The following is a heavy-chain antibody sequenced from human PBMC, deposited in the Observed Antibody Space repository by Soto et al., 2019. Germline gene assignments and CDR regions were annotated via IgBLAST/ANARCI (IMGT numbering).Heavy chain of an antibody. D-gene: IGHD3-22*01. CDR2: IYYSGST. CDR3: ARESLSPYYYDSSGYYSAFDI. Sequence: SETLSLTCTVSGGSISSGDYYWSWIRQPPGKGLEWIGYIYYSGSTYYNPSLKSRVTISVDTSKNQVSLKLSSVPAADTAVYYCARESLSPYYYDSSGYYSAFDIWGQGKMVTVSS. J-gene: IGHJ3*02. V-gene: IGHV4-30-4*01. CDR1: GGSISSGDYY.